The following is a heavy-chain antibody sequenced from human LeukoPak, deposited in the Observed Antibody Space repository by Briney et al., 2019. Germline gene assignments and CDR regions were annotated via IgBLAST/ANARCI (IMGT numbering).Heavy chain of an antibody. CDR2: ISSSSSYI. CDR1: GFTFSSYS. D-gene: IGHD6-13*01. Sequence: GGSLRLSCAASGFTFSSYSMNWVRQAPGKGLEWVSSISSSSSYIYYADSVKGRFTISRDNAKNTLYLQMNSLRAEDTAVYYCAKSPRGQQLTYFDYWGQGTLVTVSS. J-gene: IGHJ4*02. V-gene: IGHV3-21*04. CDR3: AKSPRGQQLTYFDY.